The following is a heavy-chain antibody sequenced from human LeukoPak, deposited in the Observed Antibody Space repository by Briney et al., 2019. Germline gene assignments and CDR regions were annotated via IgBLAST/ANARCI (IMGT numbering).Heavy chain of an antibody. Sequence: GGSLRLSCAASGFTFSSYAMHWVRQAPGKGLEWAAVISYDGSNKYYADSVKGRFTISRDNSKNTLYLQMNSLRAEDTAVYYCAREAGEDDYGDSGSNWGQETLATVS. CDR3: AREAGEDDYGDSGSN. CDR1: GFTFSSYA. J-gene: IGHJ4*02. D-gene: IGHD4-17*01. V-gene: IGHV3-30-3*01. CDR2: ISYDGSNK.